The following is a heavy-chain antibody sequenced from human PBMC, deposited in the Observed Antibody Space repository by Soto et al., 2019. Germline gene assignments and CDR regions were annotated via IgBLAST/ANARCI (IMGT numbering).Heavy chain of an antibody. Sequence: SETLSLTCTVSGGSVSGGSYFWSWVRQPPGKGLEWIGYFYYSGSTKYNPSLKSRVTILEDTSKNQFSLKLNSVTAADTAVYYCAREGRMGTFDYWAQGALVTVSS. CDR3: AREGRMGTFDY. CDR2: FYYSGST. CDR1: GGSVSGGSYF. V-gene: IGHV4-61*01. J-gene: IGHJ4*02. D-gene: IGHD1-1*01.